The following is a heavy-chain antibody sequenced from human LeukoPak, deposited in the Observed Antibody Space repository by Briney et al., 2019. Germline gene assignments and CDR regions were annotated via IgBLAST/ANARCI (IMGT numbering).Heavy chain of an antibody. V-gene: IGHV3-23*01. CDR3: AKGSSGYFADL. J-gene: IGHJ5*02. CDR2: ISNDGGGT. D-gene: IGHD3-22*01. CDR1: GFIFNNYG. Sequence: GGSLRLSCAASGFIFNNYGLIWVRQAPGKGLEWVSAISNDGGGTMYADFVKGRFTISRDNSKNTLFLQMNSLRAEDTALYYCAKGSSGYFADLWGQGTLVTVSS.